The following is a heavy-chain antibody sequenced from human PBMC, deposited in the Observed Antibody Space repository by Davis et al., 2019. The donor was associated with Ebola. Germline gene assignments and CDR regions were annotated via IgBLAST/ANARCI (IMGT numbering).Heavy chain of an antibody. CDR2: INTNTGNP. Sequence: ASVKVSCKASGYNFTKFAMNWVRQAPGQGLEWMGYINTNTGNPTYAQGFTGRFAFSLDTSATMAYLQISNLRAEDTATYYCVRDATDGYNWSHWGQGTLVTVSS. V-gene: IGHV7-4-1*04. CDR1: GYNFTKFA. J-gene: IGHJ4*02. CDR3: VRDATDGYNWSH. D-gene: IGHD5-24*01.